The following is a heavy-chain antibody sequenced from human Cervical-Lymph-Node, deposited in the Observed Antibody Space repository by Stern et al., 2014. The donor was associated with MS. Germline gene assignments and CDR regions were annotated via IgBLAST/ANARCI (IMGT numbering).Heavy chain of an antibody. Sequence: QVQLVESGAEVKKPGSSVKVSCKASGGTFSSLAISWVRQAPGQGLEWLGGIILLFGTANYAQRFQGRVTFSADESTSTAYMELSSLRSDDTAVYYCTRHQEGIAANWGQGTLVTVSS. CDR3: TRHQEGIAAN. J-gene: IGHJ4*02. CDR2: IILLFGTA. D-gene: IGHD6-13*01. V-gene: IGHV1-69*01. CDR1: GGTFSSLA.